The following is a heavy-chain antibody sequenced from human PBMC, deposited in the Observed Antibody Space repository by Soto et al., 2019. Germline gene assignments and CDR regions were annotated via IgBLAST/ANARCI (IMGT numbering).Heavy chain of an antibody. J-gene: IGHJ4*02. CDR1: GFSFSKYG. CDR2: MSDDGSKK. CDR3: AIELRETGGYYFDC. Sequence: QVQLVESGGGVVQPGRSLRLSCAASGFSFSKYGMHWVRQAPGKGLEWVAEMSDDGSKKYYGDYVKGRFTISRDNSKNTPYLLMDSLRPEDTAMYYCAIELRETGGYYFDCWGQGTLVTVSS. V-gene: IGHV3-30*03. D-gene: IGHD3-16*01.